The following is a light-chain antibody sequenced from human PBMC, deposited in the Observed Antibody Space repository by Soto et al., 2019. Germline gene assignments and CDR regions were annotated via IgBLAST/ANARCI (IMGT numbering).Light chain of an antibody. J-gene: IGKJ1*01. CDR2: FAS. V-gene: IGKV2-28*01. Sequence: ILLTQSPLSLPVTPGEPASISCRSSQSLLNSNGYNSFYWYMHKPWQSPQLLIFFASNRASGVPDRFSGSGSGTDFTLKISRVEAEDVGVYYCMQAQQTRTFGQGTKMEI. CDR3: MQAQQTRT. CDR1: QSLLNSNGYNS.